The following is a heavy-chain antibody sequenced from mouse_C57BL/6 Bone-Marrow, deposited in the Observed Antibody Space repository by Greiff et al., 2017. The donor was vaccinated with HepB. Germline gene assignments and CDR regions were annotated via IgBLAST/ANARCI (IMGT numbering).Heavy chain of an antibody. V-gene: IGHV5-4*01. CDR3: ARDPLYVDY. CDR1: GFTFSSYA. CDR2: ISDGGSYT. Sequence: DVKLVESGGGLVKPGGSLKLSCAASGFTFSSYAMSWVRQTPEKRLEWVATISDGGSYTYYPDNVKSRFTISRDNAKNNLYLQMSHLKSEDTAMYYCARDPLYVDYWGQGTTLTVSS. J-gene: IGHJ2*01. D-gene: IGHD2-3*01.